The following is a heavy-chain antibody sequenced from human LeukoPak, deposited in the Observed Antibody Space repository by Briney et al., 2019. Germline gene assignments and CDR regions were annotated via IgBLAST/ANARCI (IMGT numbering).Heavy chain of an antibody. Sequence: GASVKVSCKASGYTFTSYDINWVRQATGQGLEWMGWMNPNSGNTGYAQKFQGRDTMTRDTSTSTVYMELSSLRSEDTAVYYCARSLYSSLDYWGQGTLVTVSS. CDR2: MNPNSGNT. V-gene: IGHV1-8*01. CDR3: ARSLYSSLDY. CDR1: GYTFTSYD. D-gene: IGHD3-16*01. J-gene: IGHJ4*02.